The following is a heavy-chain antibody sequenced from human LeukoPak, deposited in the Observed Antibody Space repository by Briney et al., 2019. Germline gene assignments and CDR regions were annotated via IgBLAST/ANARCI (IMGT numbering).Heavy chain of an antibody. CDR3: ARESGSYYYFDY. V-gene: IGHV4-59*01. D-gene: IGHD1-26*01. CDR2: IYYSGST. J-gene: IGHJ4*02. CDR1: GGSFSGYY. Sequence: SETLSLTCAVYGGSFSGYYWSWIRQPPGKGLEWIGYIYYSGSTNYNPSLKSRVTISVDTSKNQFSLKLSSVTAADTAVYYCARESGSYYYFDYWGQGTLVTVSS.